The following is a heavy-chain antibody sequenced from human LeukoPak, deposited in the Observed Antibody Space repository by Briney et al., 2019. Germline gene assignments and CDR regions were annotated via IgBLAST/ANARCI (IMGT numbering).Heavy chain of an antibody. CDR3: ARDELSKSSTYYYFYGLDV. Sequence: AAGSLRLSCAAAGFTFTNYGIHWVRQAPGRGLEWVAFISYDGSNKYYGDSVKGRFTISRDTSKNTLDLQMNSLGAEDRAVYYCARDELSKSSTYYYFYGLDVWGQETPVTVS. D-gene: IGHD3-10*01. J-gene: IGHJ6*02. CDR1: GFTFTNYG. V-gene: IGHV3-30*12. CDR2: ISYDGSNK.